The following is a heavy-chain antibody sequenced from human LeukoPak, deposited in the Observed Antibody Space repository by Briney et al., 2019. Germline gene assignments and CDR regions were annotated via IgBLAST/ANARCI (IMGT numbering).Heavy chain of an antibody. V-gene: IGHV4-39*01. CDR2: IYYSGST. J-gene: IGHJ4*02. Sequence: PSETLSLTCTVSGGSISSSSYYWGWIRQPPGKGLEWIGSIYYSGSTYYNPSLKSRVTISVDTSKNQFSLQLSSVTAADTAVYYCARITYYYDSSGYFDYWGQGTLVTVSS. CDR1: GGSISSSSYY. D-gene: IGHD3-22*01. CDR3: ARITYYYDSSGYFDY.